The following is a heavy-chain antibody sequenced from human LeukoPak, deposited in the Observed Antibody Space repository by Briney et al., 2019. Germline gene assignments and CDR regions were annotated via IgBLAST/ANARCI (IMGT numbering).Heavy chain of an antibody. D-gene: IGHD3-22*01. CDR3: ARVGSSGYPIDY. J-gene: IGHJ4*02. CDR1: GFTFSDYY. V-gene: IGHV3-11*01. Sequence: GGSLRLSCAASGFTFSDYYVSWIRQAPGKGLEWVSYISCSGSTINYADSVKGRFTISRDSAKKSLFLQMNSLRAEDRAVYYCARVGSSGYPIDYWGQGTLVTVSS. CDR2: ISCSGSTI.